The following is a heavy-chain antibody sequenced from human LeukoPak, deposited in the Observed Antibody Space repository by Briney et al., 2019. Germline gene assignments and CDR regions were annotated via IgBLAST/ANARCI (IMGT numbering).Heavy chain of an antibody. Sequence: PSETLSPTCTVSGGSISGYYWSWIRQPPGKGLEWIGYIYYSGTTNYNPSLKSRVTISVDTSKNQFSLRLSSVTAADTAVYYCARHTTSRSYGDFDYWGQGTLVTVSS. CDR3: ARHTTSRSYGDFDY. CDR1: GGSISGYY. J-gene: IGHJ4*02. CDR2: IYYSGTT. D-gene: IGHD4-17*01. V-gene: IGHV4-59*08.